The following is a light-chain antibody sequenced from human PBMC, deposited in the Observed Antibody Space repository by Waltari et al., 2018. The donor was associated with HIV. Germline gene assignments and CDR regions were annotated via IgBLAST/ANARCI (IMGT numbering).Light chain of an antibody. CDR3: MQALHTPFM. CDR2: MAS. CDR1: QNLLHKNGKNY. Sequence: DVLLTQSPVSLTVTPGESASISCKSSQNLLHKNGKNYLDWYVKKPGQTPQLVIYMASNLAAGVPVRFSGSGSGTDFTLKISRVEAEDVGLYYCMQALHTPFMFGHGTRLEI. J-gene: IGKJ5*01. V-gene: IGKV2-28*01.